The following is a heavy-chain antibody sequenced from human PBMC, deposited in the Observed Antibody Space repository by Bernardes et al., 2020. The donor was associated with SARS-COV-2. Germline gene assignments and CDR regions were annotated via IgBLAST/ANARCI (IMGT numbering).Heavy chain of an antibody. CDR3: ARSDCGGDCYPNDAFDI. CDR1: GDSVSSNSAA. CDR2: TYYRSKWYN. D-gene: IGHD2-21*02. V-gene: IGHV6-1*01. Sequence: SLTLSLTYAISGDSVSSNSAAWNWIRQSPSRGLEWLGRTYYRSKWYNDYAVSVKSRITINPDTSKNQFSLQLNSVTPEDTAVYYCARSDCGGDCYPNDAFDIWGQGTMVTVSS. J-gene: IGHJ3*02.